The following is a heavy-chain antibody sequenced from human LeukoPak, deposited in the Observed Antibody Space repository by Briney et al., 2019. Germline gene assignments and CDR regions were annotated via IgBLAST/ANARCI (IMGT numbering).Heavy chain of an antibody. D-gene: IGHD3-10*01. CDR2: IRYDGSNK. J-gene: IGHJ4*02. Sequence: GGSLRLSCAASGFTFSSYGMHWVRQAPGKGLEWVAFIRYDGSNKYYADSVKGRFTISRDNSKNTLYLQMNSLRAEDTAVYYCAKDYYGSEYYFDYWGQGTLVTVSS. V-gene: IGHV3-30*02. CDR1: GFTFSSYG. CDR3: AKDYYGSEYYFDY.